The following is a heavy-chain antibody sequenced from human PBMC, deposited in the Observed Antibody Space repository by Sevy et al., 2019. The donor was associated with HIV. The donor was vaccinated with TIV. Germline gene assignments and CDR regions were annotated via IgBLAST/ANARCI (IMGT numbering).Heavy chain of an antibody. Sequence: ASVKVSCKVSGYTFTSYGITWVRQAPGQGLEWMGWISTYNGNTNYAQNLQGRVTMTTDTSTSTAFMELRSLRSDDTAVYFCARGGEDFWRRADYWGQGTLVTVSS. V-gene: IGHV1-18*01. CDR1: GYTFTSYG. D-gene: IGHD3-3*01. J-gene: IGHJ4*02. CDR3: ARGGEDFWRRADY. CDR2: ISTYNGNT.